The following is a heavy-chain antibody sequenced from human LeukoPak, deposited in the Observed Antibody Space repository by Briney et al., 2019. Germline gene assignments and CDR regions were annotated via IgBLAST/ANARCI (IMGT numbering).Heavy chain of an antibody. CDR2: ISGGGDIT. J-gene: IGHJ4*02. CDR3: AKSRVPMTTVSYFDY. CDR1: GFAFNNYA. Sequence: TGGSLRLSCAASGFAFNNYAMRWVRQAPGKGLEWVSVISGGGDITNYADSVKGRFTISRDNSKNTLYLQIHSLRAEDTAVYYCAKSRVPMTTVSYFDYWGQGTLVTVSS. D-gene: IGHD4-17*01. V-gene: IGHV3-23*01.